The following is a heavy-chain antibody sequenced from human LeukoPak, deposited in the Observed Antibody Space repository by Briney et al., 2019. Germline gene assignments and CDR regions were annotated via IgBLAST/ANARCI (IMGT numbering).Heavy chain of an antibody. V-gene: IGHV3-66*03. Sequence: GGSLRLSCAASGFTFSSNYMSWVRQAPGKGLEWGSVIYTCGSTYYADSVKGRFTISRDNSKDTLYLQMNSLRAEDTAVYYCARDLACSSTSCYPHFDYWGQGTLVTVSS. CDR2: IYTCGST. CDR3: ARDLACSSTSCYPHFDY. J-gene: IGHJ4*02. CDR1: GFTFSSNY. D-gene: IGHD2-2*01.